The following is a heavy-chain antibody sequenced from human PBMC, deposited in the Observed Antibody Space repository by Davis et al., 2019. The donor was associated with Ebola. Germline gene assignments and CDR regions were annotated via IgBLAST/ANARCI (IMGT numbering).Heavy chain of an antibody. CDR1: GGTFSSYA. CDR2: INPNSGGT. J-gene: IGHJ5*02. CDR3: ARENPSHCSGGSCYSGWFDP. Sequence: ASVKVSCKASGGTFSSYAISWVRQAPGQGLEWMGRINPNSGGTNYAQKFQGRVTMTRDTSISTAYMELRRLRSDDTAVYYCARENPSHCSGGSCYSGWFDPWGQGTLVTVSS. D-gene: IGHD2-15*01. V-gene: IGHV1-2*06.